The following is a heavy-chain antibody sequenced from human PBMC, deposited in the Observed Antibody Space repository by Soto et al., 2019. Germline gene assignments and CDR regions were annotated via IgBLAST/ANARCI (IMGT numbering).Heavy chain of an antibody. J-gene: IGHJ3*02. V-gene: IGHV3-9*01. CDR3: GEIVDVFCI. CDR1: GFTFDDYA. D-gene: IGHD3-16*02. Sequence: EVQLVESGGGLVQPGRSLRLSCAASGFTFDDYAMHWVRRAPGGGLEWVSGIGWNSGRICYADSVKGRFTISRDNAKNSLYLEMNRLRGEGTGLYYFGEIVDVFCIWGQGTTVTVSS. CDR2: IGWNSGRI.